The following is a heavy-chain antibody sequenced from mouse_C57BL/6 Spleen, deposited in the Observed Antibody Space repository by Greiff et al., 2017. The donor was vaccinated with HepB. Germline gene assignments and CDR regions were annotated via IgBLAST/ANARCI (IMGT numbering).Heavy chain of an antibody. D-gene: IGHD1-1*01. Sequence: QVQLQQSGPELVKPGASVKISCKASGYSFTSYYIHWVKQRPGQGLEWIGWIYPGSGNTKYNEKFKGKAKLTADTSSSTAYMQLSSLTSEDSAVYYCARGEGSSYGYAMDYWGQGTSVTVSS. J-gene: IGHJ4*01. CDR2: IYPGSGNT. V-gene: IGHV1-66*01. CDR1: GYSFTSYY. CDR3: ARGEGSSYGYAMDY.